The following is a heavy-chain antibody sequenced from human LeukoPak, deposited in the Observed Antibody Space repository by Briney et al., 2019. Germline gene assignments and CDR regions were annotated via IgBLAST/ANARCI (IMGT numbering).Heavy chain of an antibody. CDR1: GYTFTGYY. CDR3: ARGPFAAYSGSFDY. CDR2: INPNSGGT. Sequence: GASVKVSCKASGYTFTGYYMHWVRQAPGQGLEWMGWINPNSGGTNYAQKFQGRVTMTRDTSISTAYMELSRLRSDDTAVYYCARGPFAAYSGSFDYWGQGTLVTVSS. D-gene: IGHD1-26*01. V-gene: IGHV1-2*02. J-gene: IGHJ4*02.